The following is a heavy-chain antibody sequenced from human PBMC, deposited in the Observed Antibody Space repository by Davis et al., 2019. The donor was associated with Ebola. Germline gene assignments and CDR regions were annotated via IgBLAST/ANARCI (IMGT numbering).Heavy chain of an antibody. V-gene: IGHV3-21*04. D-gene: IGHD6-13*01. Sequence: GESLKISCAASGFTFSTYSMNWVRQAPGKGLEWVSSISSSSGYIYYADSVKGRFTISRDNAKNSLYLQMNSLRAEDTAVYYCARAPYSGRAFDIWGQGTMVTVSS. CDR3: ARAPYSGRAFDI. CDR1: GFTFSTYS. CDR2: ISSSSGYI. J-gene: IGHJ3*02.